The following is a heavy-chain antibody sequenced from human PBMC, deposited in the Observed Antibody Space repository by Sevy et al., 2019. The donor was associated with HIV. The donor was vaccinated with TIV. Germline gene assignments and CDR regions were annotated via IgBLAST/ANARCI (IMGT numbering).Heavy chain of an antibody. V-gene: IGHV3-7*01. Sequence: GGSLRLSCAASGFTFSSYWMSWVRQAPGKGLEWVANIKQDGSEKYYVNSVKGRFTISRDNAKNSLYLQMNSLRAEDTAVYYCARAPGYYYDSSGYYLDYWGQGTLVTVSS. CDR1: GFTFSSYW. CDR2: IKQDGSEK. D-gene: IGHD3-22*01. CDR3: ARAPGYYYDSSGYYLDY. J-gene: IGHJ4*02.